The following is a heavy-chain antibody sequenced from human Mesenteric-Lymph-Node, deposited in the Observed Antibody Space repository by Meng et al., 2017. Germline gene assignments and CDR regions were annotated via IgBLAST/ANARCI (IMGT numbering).Heavy chain of an antibody. CDR2: INHSGST. J-gene: IGHJ6*02. CDR1: GGSFSGYY. CDR3: ARPCTQYVSGLDV. V-gene: IGHV4-34*01. Sequence: SETLSLTCAVYGGSFSGYYWSWIRQPPGKGLEWIGEINHSGSTNYNPSLKSRVTISVDTSKNQFSLKLSSVTAADTAVYYCARPCTQYVSGLDVWGQGTTVTVSS. D-gene: IGHD2-2*01.